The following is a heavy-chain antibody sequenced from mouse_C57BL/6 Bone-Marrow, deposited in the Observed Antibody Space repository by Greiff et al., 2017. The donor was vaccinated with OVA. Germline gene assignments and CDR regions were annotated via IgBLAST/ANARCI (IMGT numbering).Heavy chain of an antibody. CDR1: GFTFSNYW. V-gene: IGHV6-3*01. Sequence: EVKVVESGGGLVQPGGSMKLSCVASGFTFSNYWMNWVRQSPEKGLEWVAQIRLKSDNYATHYAESVKGRFTISRDDSKSSVYLQMNNLRAEDTGIYYCTAPFYGSSVSYWYFDVWGTGTTVTVSS. D-gene: IGHD1-1*01. J-gene: IGHJ1*03. CDR3: TAPFYGSSVSYWYFDV. CDR2: IRLKSDNYAT.